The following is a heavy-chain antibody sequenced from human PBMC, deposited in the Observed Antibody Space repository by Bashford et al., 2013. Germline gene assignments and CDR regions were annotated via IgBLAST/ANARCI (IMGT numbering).Heavy chain of an antibody. CDR1: GGTFSSYA. V-gene: IGHV1-69*06. J-gene: IGHJ4*02. CDR3: AFTMVRGGFDY. Sequence: SSVGRSSDEVSGGTFSSYAISWVRQAPGQGLEWMGGIIPIFGTANYAQKFQGRVTITADKSTSTAYMELSSLRSEDTAVYYCAFTMVRGGFDYWGQGTLVTVSS. CDR2: IIPIFGTA. D-gene: IGHD3-10*01.